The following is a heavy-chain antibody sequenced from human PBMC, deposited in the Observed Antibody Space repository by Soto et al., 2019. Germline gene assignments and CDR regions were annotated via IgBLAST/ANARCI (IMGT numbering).Heavy chain of an antibody. Sequence: SVPTLVNPTQTLTLTCTFSGFSLSTSGVGVGWIRQPPGKALEWLALIYWNDDERYSPSLKSRLTITKDTSKNQVVLTMTNMENDATAANDCVDSLDSRSAGHWRQSSRYTDP. J-gene: IGHJ5*02. V-gene: IGHV2-5*01. D-gene: IGHD6-13*01. CDR2: IYWNDDE. CDR1: GFSLSTSGVG. CDR3: VDSLDSRSAGHWRQSSRYTDP.